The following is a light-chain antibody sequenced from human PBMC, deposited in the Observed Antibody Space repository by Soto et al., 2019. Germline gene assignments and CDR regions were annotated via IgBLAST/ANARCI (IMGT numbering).Light chain of an antibody. J-gene: IGKJ5*01. CDR3: QQYGTSPIT. V-gene: IGKV3-20*01. CDR2: ATS. CDR1: QTISSTY. Sequence: DIVLTQSPGTLSLSPVEIATLYYKVSQTISSTYLAWYQQQPGQAPRLLFYATSSRATGLPDRFSGSGSGTDFTLTISRLDPEDFAVYYCQQYGTSPITFGQGTRLEIK.